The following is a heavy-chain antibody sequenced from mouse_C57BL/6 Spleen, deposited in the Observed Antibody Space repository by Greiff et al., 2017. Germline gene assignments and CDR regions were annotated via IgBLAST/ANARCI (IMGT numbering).Heavy chain of an antibody. V-gene: IGHV5-9-1*02. CDR2: FSSGGAFI. CDR1: GFTFSSYA. D-gene: IGHD3-2*02. Sequence: EVMLVESGAGLVQPGGSLKLSCAASGFTFSSYAMSWVRQPPEKRLEWVAYFSSGGAFIYYADPVKGRFTISLHNATNTLSMHISSLKSEDTAMYYCTRNSTAEVWFAYWGQGTLGTVSA. J-gene: IGHJ3*01. CDR3: TRNSTAEVWFAY.